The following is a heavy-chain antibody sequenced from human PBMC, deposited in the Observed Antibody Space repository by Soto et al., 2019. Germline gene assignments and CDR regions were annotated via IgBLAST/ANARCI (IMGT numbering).Heavy chain of an antibody. J-gene: IGHJ4*02. D-gene: IGHD5-12*01. CDR3: TTDRYGGYDSVPRLYDY. CDR2: IKSKTDGGTT. V-gene: IGHV3-15*01. CDR1: GFTFSNAW. Sequence: EVQLVESGGGLVKPGGSLRLSCAASGFTFSNAWMSWVRQAPGKGLEWVGRIKSKTDGGTTDYAAPVKGRFTISRDDSKNTLYLQMNSLKTEDTAVYYCTTDRYGGYDSVPRLYDYWGQGTLVTVSS.